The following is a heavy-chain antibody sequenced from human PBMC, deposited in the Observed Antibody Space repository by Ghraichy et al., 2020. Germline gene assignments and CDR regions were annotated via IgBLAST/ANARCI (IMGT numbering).Heavy chain of an antibody. CDR3: AREGPSSVAGQIPFDY. V-gene: IGHV1-3*01. Sequence: ASVKVSCKASGYTFTSYAMHWVRQAPGRRLEWMGWINAGNGNTKYSQKLQGRVTITRDTSASTAYMELSSLRSEDTAVYYCAREGPSSVAGQIPFDYWGQGTLVTVSS. D-gene: IGHD6-19*01. J-gene: IGHJ4*02. CDR2: INAGNGNT. CDR1: GYTFTSYA.